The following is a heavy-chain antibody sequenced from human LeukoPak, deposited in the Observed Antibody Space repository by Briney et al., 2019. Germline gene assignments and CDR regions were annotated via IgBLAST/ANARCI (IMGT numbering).Heavy chain of an antibody. Sequence: SETLSLTCAVYGGSFSGYYWSWIRQPPGKGLEWIGEINHSGSTNYNPSLKSRVTISVDTSKNQFSLKLSSVTAADTAVYYCARRKITMIVDDAFDIWGQGTMVTVSS. CDR2: INHSGST. CDR1: GGSFSGYY. J-gene: IGHJ3*02. CDR3: ARRKITMIVDDAFDI. V-gene: IGHV4-34*01. D-gene: IGHD3-22*01.